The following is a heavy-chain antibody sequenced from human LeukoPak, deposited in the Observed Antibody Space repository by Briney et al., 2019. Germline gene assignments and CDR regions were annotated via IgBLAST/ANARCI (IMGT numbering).Heavy chain of an antibody. J-gene: IGHJ5*02. D-gene: IGHD1-1*01. CDR3: ARDWNDGGPTHNWFDP. CDR2: IYYSGST. Sequence: SQTLSLTCTVSGGSISSGGYYWTWIRQHPGKGLEWLGYIYYSGSTYYNPSLKSRVTISGDTSKNQFSLKLSSVTAADTAVYYCARDWNDGGPTHNWFDPWGQGTLVTVSS. V-gene: IGHV4-31*03. CDR1: GGSISSGGYY.